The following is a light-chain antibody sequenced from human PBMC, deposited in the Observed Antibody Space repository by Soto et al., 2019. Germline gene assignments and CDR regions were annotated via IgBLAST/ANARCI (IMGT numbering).Light chain of an antibody. Sequence: QSVLTQPASVSGSPGQSITISCTGTSSDIGGYNFVSWYQHHPGKAPKLMIYEVNNRPSGVSSRFSGSKSGNTASLTISGLQTEDKADSYCSSFTTSSTLVVFGGGTKVTVL. CDR2: EVN. CDR3: SSFTTSSTLVV. V-gene: IGLV2-14*01. CDR1: SSDIGGYNF. J-gene: IGLJ2*01.